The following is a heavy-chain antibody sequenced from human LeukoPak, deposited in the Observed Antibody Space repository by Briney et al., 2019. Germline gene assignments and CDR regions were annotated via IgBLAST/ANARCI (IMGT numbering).Heavy chain of an antibody. CDR3: ARNFNHFDY. CDR1: GLTFSSYE. Sequence: GGSLRLSCSASGLTFSSYEMSWVRQAPGKGLEWVAVISYDGRNKYYTDSVKGRFPISRDNSKNTLYLQMNSLRAEDTAVYYCARNFNHFDYWGQGTLVTVSS. V-gene: IGHV3-30*04. D-gene: IGHD1-14*01. CDR2: ISYDGRNK. J-gene: IGHJ4*02.